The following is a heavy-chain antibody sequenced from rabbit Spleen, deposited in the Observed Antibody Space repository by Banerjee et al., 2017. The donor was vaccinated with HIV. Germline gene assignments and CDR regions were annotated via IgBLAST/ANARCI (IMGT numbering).Heavy chain of an antibody. CDR1: GFDFSSDA. CDR3: ARSGRSGDALYYYGMDL. V-gene: IGHV1S47*01. D-gene: IGHD8-1*01. Sequence: QEQLEESGGDLVKPGASLTLTCKASGFDFSSDAMCWVRQAPGKGPEWIACIYNGDDTTYYASWAKGRFTFSKASSTTVTLQMTSLTAADTATYFCARSGRSGDALYYYGMDLWAQGPSSPS. CDR2: IYNGDDTT. J-gene: IGHJ6*01.